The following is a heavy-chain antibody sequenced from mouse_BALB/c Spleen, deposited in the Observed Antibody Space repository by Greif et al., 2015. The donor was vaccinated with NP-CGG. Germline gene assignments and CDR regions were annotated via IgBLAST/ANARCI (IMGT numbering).Heavy chain of an antibody. CDR1: GFSLTSYG. V-gene: IGHV2-2*02. CDR2: IWSGGST. Sequence: QVQLQQPGPGLVQPSQSLSITCTVSGFSLTSYGVHWVRQSPGKGLEWLGVIWSGGSTDYNAAFISRLSISKDNSKSQVFFKMNSLQANDTAIYYCARGSYYYGSSYDFAYWGQGTLVTVSA. J-gene: IGHJ3*01. CDR3: ARGSYYYGSSYDFAY. D-gene: IGHD1-1*01.